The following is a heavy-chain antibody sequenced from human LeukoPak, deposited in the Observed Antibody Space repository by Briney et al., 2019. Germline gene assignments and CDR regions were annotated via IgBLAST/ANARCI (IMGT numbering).Heavy chain of an antibody. Sequence: PGGSLRLSCAASGFSVSNYALSWVRQAPGKGLEWVSSFTAGGSGTYNTDSVEGRFTISRDISKNTLYMQMNSLRAEDTAVYYCARLGARQMLEYWGQGTLVTVSS. D-gene: IGHD4-17*01. J-gene: IGHJ4*02. CDR2: FTAGGSGT. CDR1: GFSVSNYA. CDR3: ARLGARQMLEY. V-gene: IGHV3-23*01.